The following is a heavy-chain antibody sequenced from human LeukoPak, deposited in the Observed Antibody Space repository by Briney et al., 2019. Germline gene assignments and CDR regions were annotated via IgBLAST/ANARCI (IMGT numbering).Heavy chain of an antibody. J-gene: IGHJ4*02. V-gene: IGHV3-7*03. CDR3: VRGHLWLEN. CDR1: AFIFSGHW. Sequence: PGGSLRLSCEGSAFIFSGHWMNWVRQTPGKGLEWVATINQDGGEKYYVDSVKGRFIISRDNARNSLYLQMGSLKAEETAVYSCVRGHLWLENWGQGTLVTVSS. D-gene: IGHD3-3*02. CDR2: INQDGGEK.